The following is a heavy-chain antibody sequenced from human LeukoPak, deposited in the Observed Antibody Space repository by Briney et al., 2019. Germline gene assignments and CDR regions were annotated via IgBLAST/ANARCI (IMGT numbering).Heavy chain of an antibody. Sequence: GGTLRLSCVASGFTFSSHGMNWVRQAPGKGLEWVSGIIPSGHTTYYADSVRGRFTISGDNSRNTVYLQMNSLRAEDTAVYYCAKDDRWLQFCCWGQGTLVTVSA. V-gene: IGHV3-23*01. CDR1: GFTFSSHG. J-gene: IGHJ4*02. CDR2: IIPSGHTT. D-gene: IGHD5-24*01. CDR3: AKDDRWLQFCC.